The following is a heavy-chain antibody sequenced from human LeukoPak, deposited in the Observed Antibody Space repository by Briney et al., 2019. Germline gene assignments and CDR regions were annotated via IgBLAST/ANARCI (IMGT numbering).Heavy chain of an antibody. J-gene: IGHJ4*02. Sequence: GASVKVSCKTSGYTFIDCFIHWVRQAPGQGLEWMGRINPNSGGTEYEQKFQGRVTMTRDTSISTAYMELIRLIADDTAVYYCARDLSSTPNWEFDYWGQGTLVTVS. CDR2: INPNSGGT. D-gene: IGHD7-27*01. CDR1: GYTFIDCF. V-gene: IGHV1-2*06. CDR3: ARDLSSTPNWEFDY.